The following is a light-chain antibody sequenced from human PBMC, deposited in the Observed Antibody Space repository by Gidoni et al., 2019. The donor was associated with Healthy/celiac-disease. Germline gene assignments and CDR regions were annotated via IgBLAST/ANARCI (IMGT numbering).Light chain of an antibody. CDR1: SSDVGRYNL. CDR2: EVS. J-gene: IGLJ1*01. Sequence: QPALTQPASVSGSPGQSITISCTGTSSDVGRYNLVSWYQQHQGKAPKLMIYEVSKRPSGVSNRFSGSKSGNTASLTISGLQAEDEADYYCCSYAGSSTFIYVFGTGTKVTVL. V-gene: IGLV2-23*02. CDR3: CSYAGSSTFIYV.